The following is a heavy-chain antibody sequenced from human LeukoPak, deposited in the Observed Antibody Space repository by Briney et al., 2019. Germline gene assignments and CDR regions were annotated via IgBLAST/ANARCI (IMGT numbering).Heavy chain of an antibody. CDR2: MNPNSGNT. CDR3: ARVEMATILKWFDP. V-gene: IGHV1-8*01. D-gene: IGHD5-24*01. Sequence: WASVKVSCTASGYTFTSYDINWVRQATGQGLEWMGWMNPNSGNTGYAQKFQGRVTMTRNTSISPAYMELSSLRSEDTAVYYCARVEMATILKWFDPWGQGTLVTVPS. J-gene: IGHJ5*02. CDR1: GYTFTSYD.